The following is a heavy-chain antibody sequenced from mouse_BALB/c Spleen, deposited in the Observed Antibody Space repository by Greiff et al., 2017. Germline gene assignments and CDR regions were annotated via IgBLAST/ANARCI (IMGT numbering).Heavy chain of an antibody. CDR2: INPSSGYT. V-gene: IGHV1-4*01. CDR1: GYTFTSYT. CDR3: ARGAGDAMDY. Sequence: VKLQQSGAELARPGASVKMSCKASGYTFTSYTMHWVKQRPGQGLEWIGYINPSSGYTNYNQKFKDKATLTADKSSSTAYMQLSSLTSEDSAVYYCARGAGDAMDYWGQGTSVTVSS. J-gene: IGHJ4*01.